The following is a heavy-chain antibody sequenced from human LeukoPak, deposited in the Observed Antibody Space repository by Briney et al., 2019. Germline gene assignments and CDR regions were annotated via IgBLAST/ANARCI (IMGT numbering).Heavy chain of an antibody. CDR2: IIPILGIA. D-gene: IGHD2-21*02. CDR1: GGTFSSYA. Sequence: SVKVSRKASGGTFSSYAISWVRQAPGQGLEWMGRIIPILGIANYAQKFQGRVTITADKSTSTAYMELSSLRSEDTAVYYCARDAFSVVTSPCDHWGQGTLVTVTS. V-gene: IGHV1-69*04. J-gene: IGHJ4*02. CDR3: ARDAFSVVTSPCDH.